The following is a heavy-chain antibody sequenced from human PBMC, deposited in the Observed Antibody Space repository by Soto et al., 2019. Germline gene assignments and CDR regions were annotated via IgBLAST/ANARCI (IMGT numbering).Heavy chain of an antibody. J-gene: IGHJ4*02. V-gene: IGHV3-74*01. CDR3: VRCYGEPPS. Sequence: LSVRQAPGKGLVWVSRINGDGTSTGYADSVKGRFTISRDNAKNTVYLQMNSLRVEDTAVYYCVRCYGEPPSWGQGTLVTVSS. D-gene: IGHD2-21*01. CDR2: INGDGTST.